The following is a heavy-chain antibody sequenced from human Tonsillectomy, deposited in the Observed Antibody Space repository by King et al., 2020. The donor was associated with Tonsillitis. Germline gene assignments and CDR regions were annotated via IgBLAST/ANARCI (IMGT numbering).Heavy chain of an antibody. CDR1: GFTFTDYW. CDR2: VHSDGRNL. V-gene: IGHV3-74*01. J-gene: IGHJ4*02. D-gene: IGHD3-3*01. Sequence: EVQLVESGGGLVQPGGSLRLSCTASGFTFTDYWMHWVRQAPGKGLVWVARVHSDGRNLAYADSVKGRFTISRDNAKNTLYLQMNSLRAEDTAVYYCARDRDWFPFDYWGQGTLVTVSS. CDR3: ARDRDWFPFDY.